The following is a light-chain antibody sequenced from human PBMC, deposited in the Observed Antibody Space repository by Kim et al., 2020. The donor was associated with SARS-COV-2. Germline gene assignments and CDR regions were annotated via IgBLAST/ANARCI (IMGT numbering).Light chain of an antibody. CDR3: LQYNTSPFT. Sequence: SPSGDRVTITCRASEDVSDDLNWYQQKPGGAPKRLIHGASSLQCGVPSRFSSSGSGTEFTLTISSLQPEDIATYFCLQYNTSPFTFGQGTRLEIK. V-gene: IGKV1-17*01. J-gene: IGKJ5*01. CDR1: EDVSDD. CDR2: GAS.